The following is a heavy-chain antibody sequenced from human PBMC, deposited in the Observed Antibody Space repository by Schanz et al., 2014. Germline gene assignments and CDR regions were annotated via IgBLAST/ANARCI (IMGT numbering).Heavy chain of an antibody. CDR3: ATETSRTWFYNGVDV. J-gene: IGHJ6*02. CDR2: FHHEDGDT. CDR1: GYTFTSYD. Sequence: QVQLVQSGAEVKKPGASVKVSCEASGYTFTSYDINWVRQAPGRGLEWMGGFHHEDGDTVYAQKFQGRVIMTEDTSTDTAYVELSRLTSEDTGVYYCATETSRTWFYNGVDVWGQGTTVTGSS. V-gene: IGHV1-24*01. D-gene: IGHD2-2*01.